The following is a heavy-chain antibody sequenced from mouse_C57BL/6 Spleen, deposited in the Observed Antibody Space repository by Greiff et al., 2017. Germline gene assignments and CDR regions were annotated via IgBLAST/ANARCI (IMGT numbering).Heavy chain of an antibody. J-gene: IGHJ4*01. V-gene: IGHV1-9*01. D-gene: IGHD4-1*01. CDR1: GYTFTGYW. Sequence: VQGVESGAELMKPGASVKLSCKATGYTFTGYWIEWVKQRPGHGLEWIGEILPGSGSTNYNEKFKGKATFTADTSSNTAYMQLSSLTTEYSAIYYCARSVWDEEDYYAMDYWGQGTSVTVSS. CDR2: ILPGSGST. CDR3: ARSVWDEEDYYAMDY.